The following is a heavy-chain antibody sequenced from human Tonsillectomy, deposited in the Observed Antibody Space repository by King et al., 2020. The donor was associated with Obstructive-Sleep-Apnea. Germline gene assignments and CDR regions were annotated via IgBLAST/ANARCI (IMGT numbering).Heavy chain of an antibody. CDR2: TRNKANSDTT. V-gene: IGHV3-72*01. J-gene: IGHJ4*02. Sequence: QLVQSGGGLVQPGGSLRLSCAASGFTFSDHYMDWVRQAPGKGLEWVGRTRNKANSDTTEYTPSVKGRFTISRDDSTNSLYLQMNSLKTEDTAVYFCSRVAKLYYFDYWGQGTLVTVSS. CDR1: GFTFSDHY. CDR3: SRVAKLYYFDY. D-gene: IGHD4-23*01.